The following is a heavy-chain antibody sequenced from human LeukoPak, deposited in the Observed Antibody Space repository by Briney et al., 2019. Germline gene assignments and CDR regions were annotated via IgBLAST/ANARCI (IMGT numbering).Heavy chain of an antibody. CDR3: ARGRRGQLGIDY. CDR2: IYTSGNT. D-gene: IGHD6-13*01. V-gene: IGHV4-4*07. Sequence: PSETLSLTCSVSGASISSYYWSWIRQPAGKGLEWIGRIYTSGNTNYNPSLKSRVTMSVDTSNNQFSLKLTSVTAADTAVYYCARGRRGQLGIDYWGQGTLVTVSS. J-gene: IGHJ4*02. CDR1: GASISSYY.